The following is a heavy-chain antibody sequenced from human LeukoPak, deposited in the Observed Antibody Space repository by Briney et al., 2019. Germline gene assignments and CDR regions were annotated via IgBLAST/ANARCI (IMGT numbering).Heavy chain of an antibody. CDR3: ARYVWGSYPTFEDY. Sequence: SETLSLTCTVSGGSISSYDWGWIRQPPGKGLEGIGYIYDSGSTNYNPSLKSRVTISVDTSKNQFSLKLSSVTAADAAVYYCARYVWGSYPTFEDYWGQGTLVTVSS. V-gene: IGHV4-59*01. CDR2: IYDSGST. J-gene: IGHJ4*02. D-gene: IGHD3-16*02. CDR1: GGSISSYD.